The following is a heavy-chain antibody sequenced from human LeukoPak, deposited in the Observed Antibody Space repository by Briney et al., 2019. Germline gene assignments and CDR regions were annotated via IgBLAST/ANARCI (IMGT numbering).Heavy chain of an antibody. CDR3: AKGKDSVAGATNDY. CDR1: GFTFSSYS. J-gene: IGHJ4*02. V-gene: IGHV3-21*01. Sequence: GGSLRLSCAVSGFTFSSYSMSWVRQAPGKGLEWVSSISSSGTYKYYADSVKGRFTISRDNAKNSLYLQMNSLRAEDTAVYYCAKGKDSVAGATNDYWGQGTLATVSS. CDR2: ISSSGTYK. D-gene: IGHD6-19*01.